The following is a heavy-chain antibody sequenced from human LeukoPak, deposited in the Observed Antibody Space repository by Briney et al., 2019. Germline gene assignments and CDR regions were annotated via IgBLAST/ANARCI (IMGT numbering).Heavy chain of an antibody. V-gene: IGHV4-59*01. CDR1: GGSISSYN. CDR2: IYYSGST. CDR3: ARVRGMIQLWIFDY. Sequence: PSETLSLTCTVSGGSISSYNWSWIRQPPGKGLEWIGYIYYSGSTNYNPSLKSRVTISVDTSKNQFSLKLSSVTAADTAVYYCARVRGMIQLWIFDYWGQGTLVTVSS. J-gene: IGHJ4*02. D-gene: IGHD5-18*01.